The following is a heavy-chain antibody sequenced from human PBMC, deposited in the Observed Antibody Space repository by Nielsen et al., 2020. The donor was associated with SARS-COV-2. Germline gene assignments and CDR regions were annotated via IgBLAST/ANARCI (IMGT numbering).Heavy chain of an antibody. D-gene: IGHD2-2*01. CDR2: IDPSDSYT. CDR1: GYSFTSYW. Sequence: GESLKISCQGSGYSFTSYWISWVRQMPGKGLEWMGRIDPSDSYTNYSPSFQGHVTISADKSISTAYLQWSSLKASDTAMYYCARRLVVPAAPLDPWGQGTLVTVSS. J-gene: IGHJ5*02. CDR3: ARRLVVPAAPLDP. V-gene: IGHV5-10-1*01.